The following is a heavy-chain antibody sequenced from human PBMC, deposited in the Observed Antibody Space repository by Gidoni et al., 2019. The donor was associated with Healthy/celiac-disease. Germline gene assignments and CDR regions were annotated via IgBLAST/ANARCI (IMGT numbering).Heavy chain of an antibody. D-gene: IGHD6-19*01. CDR2: ISGSGGST. CDR3: AKDEAVGDAFDI. V-gene: IGHV3-23*01. Sequence: EVQLLESGGGLVQPGGSLRLACAASVFTFSSYAMSWVRQAPGQGLEWVSAISGSGGSTYYADSVKGRFTISRDNSKNTLYLQMNSLRAEDTAVYYCAKDEAVGDAFDIWGQGTMVTVSS. J-gene: IGHJ3*02. CDR1: VFTFSSYA.